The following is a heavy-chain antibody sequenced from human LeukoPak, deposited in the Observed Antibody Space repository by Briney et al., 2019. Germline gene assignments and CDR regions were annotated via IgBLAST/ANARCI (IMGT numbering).Heavy chain of an antibody. CDR1: GYTFSDYY. CDR3: TTGAAYAIYDAFDI. CDR2: INPNNGGT. Sequence: ASVKVSRKASGYTFSDYYIHWVRQAPGQGLEWMGRINPNNGGTSYAQIFQGRVTMTRDTSFSTAYMELSRLRSDDTAVYYCTTGAAYAIYDAFDIWGQGTMVTVSS. V-gene: IGHV1-2*06. D-gene: IGHD1-14*01. J-gene: IGHJ3*02.